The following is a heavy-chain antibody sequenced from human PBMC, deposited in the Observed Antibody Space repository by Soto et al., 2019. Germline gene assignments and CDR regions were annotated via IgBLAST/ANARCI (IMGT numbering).Heavy chain of an antibody. V-gene: IGHV5-51*04. J-gene: IGHJ4*02. D-gene: IGHD2-2*01. Sequence: GESLKISCEGSGYGFSNYWIGWVRQKSGKGLEWMGLIYPADSDTKYSPSLQGQVTISADKPVSTAYLHWSSLKASDTAMYYCARSASYCSRTSCHFNYWAQGTPVTVSS. CDR2: IYPADSDT. CDR1: GYGFSNYW. CDR3: ARSASYCSRTSCHFNY.